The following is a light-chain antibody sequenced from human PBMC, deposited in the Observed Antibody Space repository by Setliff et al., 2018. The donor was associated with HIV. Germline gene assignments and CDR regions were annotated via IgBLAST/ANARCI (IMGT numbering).Light chain of an antibody. CDR2: GNN. Sequence: QSVLTQPPSVSGTPGQRVTISRTGSSSNFGAGYDVHWYQQLPGTAPKLLISGNNNRPSGVPDRFSGSKSGTSASLAITGLQAEDEADYYCQSYDSSLSAYVFGTGTKVTVL. J-gene: IGLJ1*01. CDR3: QSYDSSLSAYV. V-gene: IGLV1-40*01. CDR1: SSNFGAGYD.